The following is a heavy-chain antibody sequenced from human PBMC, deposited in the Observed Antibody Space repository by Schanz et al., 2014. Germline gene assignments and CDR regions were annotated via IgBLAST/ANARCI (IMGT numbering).Heavy chain of an antibody. CDR3: ARDLISSGWYG. J-gene: IGHJ4*02. CDR2: IIPILGIA. V-gene: IGHV1-69*04. CDR1: GYTFSYYG. D-gene: IGHD6-19*01. Sequence: QVQLVQSGDEVKKPGASVKVSCKTSGYTFSYYGITWVRQAPGQGLEWMGRIIPILGIANYAQNFQGRVTITADKSTSTAYMELTSLRSEDTAVYYCARDLISSGWYGWGQGTLVTVSS.